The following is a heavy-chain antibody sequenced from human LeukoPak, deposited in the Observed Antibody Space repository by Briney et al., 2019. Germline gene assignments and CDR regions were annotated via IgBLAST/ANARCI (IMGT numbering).Heavy chain of an antibody. CDR3: ARARLYYYDSSGYHGDY. CDR2: ISSSSSYI. J-gene: IGHJ4*02. D-gene: IGHD3-22*01. CDR1: GFTFSSYS. V-gene: IGHV3-21*01. Sequence: GGSLRLSCAASGFTFSSYSMNWVRQAPGKGLEWVSSISSSSSYIYYADSVKGRFTISRDNAKNSLHLQMNSLRAEDTAVYYCARARLYYYDSSGYHGDYWGQGTLVTVSS.